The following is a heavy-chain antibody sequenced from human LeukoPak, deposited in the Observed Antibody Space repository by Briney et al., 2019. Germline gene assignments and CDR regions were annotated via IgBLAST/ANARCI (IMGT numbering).Heavy chain of an antibody. V-gene: IGHV3-23*01. CDR1: GFTFSSYG. J-gene: IGHJ6*03. D-gene: IGHD3-10*01. Sequence: GGSLRLSCAASGFTFSSYGMSWVRQAPGKGLEWVSAISGSGGSTYYADSVKGRFTISRDNSKNTLYLQMNSLRAEDTVVYYCARVIRGSYYYGSGSYAPSYYYYMDVWGKGTTVTVSS. CDR2: ISGSGGST. CDR3: ARVIRGSYYYGSGSYAPSYYYYMDV.